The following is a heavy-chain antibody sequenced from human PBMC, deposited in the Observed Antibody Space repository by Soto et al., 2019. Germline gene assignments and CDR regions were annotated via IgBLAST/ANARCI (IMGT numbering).Heavy chain of an antibody. CDR3: ARVDYGDYGFDYYGMDV. D-gene: IGHD4-17*01. CDR2: IIPIFGTA. CDR1: GGTFSSYA. Sequence: GASVKVSCKASGGTFSSYAISWVRQAPGQGLEWMGGIIPIFGTANYAQKFQGRVTITADESTSTAYMELSSLRSEDTAVYYCARVDYGDYGFDYYGMDVWGQGTTVTVSS. J-gene: IGHJ6*02. V-gene: IGHV1-69*13.